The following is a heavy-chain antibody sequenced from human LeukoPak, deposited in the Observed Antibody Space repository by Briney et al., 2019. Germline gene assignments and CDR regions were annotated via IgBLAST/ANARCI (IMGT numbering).Heavy chain of an antibody. CDR2: IIPLLGIP. V-gene: IGHV1-69*04. Sequence: ASVKVSCKASGGTFSSYAISWVRQAPGQGLEWMGGIIPLLGIPNYAQKFQGRVTITADKSTSTAYMELSSLRSEDTAVYYCAREGSGTVLTVPWAFDIWGQGTMVTVSS. CDR1: GGTFSSYA. CDR3: AREGSGTVLTVPWAFDI. D-gene: IGHD4/OR15-4a*01. J-gene: IGHJ3*02.